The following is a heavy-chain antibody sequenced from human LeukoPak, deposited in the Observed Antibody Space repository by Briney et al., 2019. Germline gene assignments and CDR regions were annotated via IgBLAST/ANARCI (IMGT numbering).Heavy chain of an antibody. CDR2: INHSGST. V-gene: IGHV4-39*07. D-gene: IGHD5-18*01. J-gene: IGHJ4*02. CDR1: GGSINTPNYY. CDR3: ARRRGYSHGYFDY. Sequence: SETLSLTCTVSGGSINTPNYYWGRLRQPPGTGPEWIGKINHSGSTNYNPSLKSRVTISVDTSKNQFSLKLSSVTAADTAVYYCARRRGYSHGYFDYWGQGTLVTVSS.